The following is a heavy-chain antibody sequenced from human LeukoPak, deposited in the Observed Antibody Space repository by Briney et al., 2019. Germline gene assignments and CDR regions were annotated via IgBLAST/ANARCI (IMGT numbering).Heavy chain of an antibody. Sequence: GRSLRLSCAASGFTFSSYGMHWVRQAPGKGLEWVAVIWYEGSNKYYADSVKGRFTISRDNSKNTLYLQMNSLRAEDTAVYYCARDKEYCSSTSCYLSGWFDPWGQGTLVTVSS. D-gene: IGHD2-2*01. J-gene: IGHJ5*02. CDR1: GFTFSSYG. CDR2: IWYEGSNK. V-gene: IGHV3-33*01. CDR3: ARDKEYCSSTSCYLSGWFDP.